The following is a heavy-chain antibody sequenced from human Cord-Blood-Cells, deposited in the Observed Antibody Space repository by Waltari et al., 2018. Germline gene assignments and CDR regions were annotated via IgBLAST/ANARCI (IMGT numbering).Heavy chain of an antibody. CDR3: TTTWGGGWPYRVLDY. J-gene: IGHJ4*02. D-gene: IGHD6-19*01. Sequence: EVQLVESGGGLVKPGGSLRLSCAASGFTFSNAWMSWVRQAPGKGLEWVGRIKSKTDGGTTNDAAPGKGRFTHPRGDSENTLDLQMNGLKTEDTAVSYCTTTWGGGWPYRVLDYWGQGTLVTVSS. CDR1: GFTFSNAW. CDR2: IKSKTDGGTT. V-gene: IGHV3-15*01.